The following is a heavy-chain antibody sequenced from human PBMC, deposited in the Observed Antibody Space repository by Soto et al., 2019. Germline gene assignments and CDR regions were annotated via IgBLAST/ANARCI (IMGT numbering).Heavy chain of an antibody. D-gene: IGHD3-22*01. Sequence: EVQLVESGGGLVKPGGSLRLSCAASGFTFSNAWMNWVRQAPGKGLEWVGRIKSKTDGGTTDYAAPVKGRFTISRDDSKNTLYLQMNSLKTEDTAVYYCTTGMGYYDSINRYYYYGMDVWGQGTTVTVSS. J-gene: IGHJ6*02. CDR3: TTGMGYYDSINRYYYYGMDV. V-gene: IGHV3-15*07. CDR1: GFTFSNAW. CDR2: IKSKTDGGTT.